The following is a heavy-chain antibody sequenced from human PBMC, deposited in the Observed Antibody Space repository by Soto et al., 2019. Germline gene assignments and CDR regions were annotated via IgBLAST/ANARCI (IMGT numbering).Heavy chain of an antibody. J-gene: IGHJ4*02. CDR1: GGSFSGYY. D-gene: IGHD2-15*01. CDR2: INHSGST. V-gene: IGHV4-34*01. CDR3: ARWVVVAATPMYYFEY. Sequence: SETLSLTCAVYGGSFSGYYWSWIRQPPGKGLEWIGEINHSGSTNYNPSLKSRVTISVDTSKNQFSLKLSSVTAADTAVYYCARWVVVAATPMYYFEYWGQGTLVTVSS.